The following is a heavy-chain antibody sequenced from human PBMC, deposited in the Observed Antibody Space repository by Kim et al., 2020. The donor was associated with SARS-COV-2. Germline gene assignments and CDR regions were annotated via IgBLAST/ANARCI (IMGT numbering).Heavy chain of an antibody. Sequence: GGSLRLSCAASGFTFSDYYMSWIRQAPGKGLEWVSYISSSSSYTNYADSVKGRFTISRDNAKNSLYLQMNSLRVEDTAVYYCARWQWIHNWFDPWGQGTLVTVSS. D-gene: IGHD5-18*01. V-gene: IGHV3-11*06. J-gene: IGHJ5*02. CDR2: ISSSSSYT. CDR3: ARWQWIHNWFDP. CDR1: GFTFSDYY.